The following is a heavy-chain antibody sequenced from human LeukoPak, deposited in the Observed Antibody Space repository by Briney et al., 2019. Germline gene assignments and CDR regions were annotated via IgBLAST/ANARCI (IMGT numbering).Heavy chain of an antibody. Sequence: GGSLRLSCAASGFTFSDYFMSWIRPAPGEVQGWVSYISTSGSTIYYADSMKGRFTISRDNAKNSLYLQMNSLSAEGTALYYCARCGGTPRYFYYYYYYMDVWGKGTTVTVSS. V-gene: IGHV3-11*04. CDR3: ARCGGTPRYFYYYYYYMDV. CDR1: GFTFSDYF. D-gene: IGHD3-10*01. J-gene: IGHJ6*03. CDR2: ISTSGSTI.